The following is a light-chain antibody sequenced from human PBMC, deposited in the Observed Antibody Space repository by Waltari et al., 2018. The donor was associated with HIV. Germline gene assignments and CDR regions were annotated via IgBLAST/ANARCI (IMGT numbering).Light chain of an antibody. Sequence: QSALTQPASVSGSPGQSITISCTGTSSDIGGSNYVSWYQQHPGKAPKLRISDVSHRASGVSNRVSGSKSGNTASLTISGLQAEDAAYYCCSSYTSSSTRGVFGSGTKVTVL. CDR3: SSYTSSSTRGV. V-gene: IGLV2-14*03. J-gene: IGLJ1*01. CDR2: DVS. CDR1: SSDIGGSNY.